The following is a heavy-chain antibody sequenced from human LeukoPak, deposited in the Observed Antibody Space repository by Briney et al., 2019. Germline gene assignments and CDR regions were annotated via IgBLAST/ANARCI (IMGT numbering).Heavy chain of an antibody. CDR2: INHSGST. D-gene: IGHD4-23*01. CDR3: ARFTVVTRQRSGFDY. J-gene: IGHJ4*02. Sequence: PSETLSLTCAVYGGSFSGYYWSWIRQPPGKGLEWIGEINHSGSTNYNPSLKSRVTISVDTSKNQFSLKLSSVTAADTAVYYCARFTVVTRQRSGFDYWGQGTLVTVSP. V-gene: IGHV4-34*01. CDR1: GGSFSGYY.